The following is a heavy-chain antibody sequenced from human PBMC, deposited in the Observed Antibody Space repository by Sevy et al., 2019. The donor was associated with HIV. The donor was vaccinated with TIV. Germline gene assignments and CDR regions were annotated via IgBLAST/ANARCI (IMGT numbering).Heavy chain of an antibody. CDR2: ISSSSSYI. J-gene: IGHJ4*02. D-gene: IGHD3-16*02. CDR3: ARGAGDDYIWGSYRSVSYY. V-gene: IGHV3-21*01. CDR1: GFTFSSYS. Sequence: GGSLRLSCAASGFTFSSYSMNWVRQAPGKGLEWVSSISSSSSYIYYADSVKGRFTISRNNAKNSLYLQMNSLRAEDTAVYYCARGAGDDYIWGSYRSVSYYWGQGTLVTVSS.